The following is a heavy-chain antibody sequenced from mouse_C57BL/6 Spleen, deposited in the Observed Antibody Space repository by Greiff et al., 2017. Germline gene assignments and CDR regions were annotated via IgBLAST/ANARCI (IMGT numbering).Heavy chain of an antibody. J-gene: IGHJ2*01. CDR2: IYPGDGDT. V-gene: IGHV1-82*01. CDR3: ARSHHYY. CDR1: GYAFSSSW. Sequence: QVQLQQSGPELVKPGASVKISCKASGYAFSSSWMNWVKQRPGKGLEWIGRIYPGDGDTNYNGKFKGKATLTADKSSSTAYMQLSSLTSEDSAVYFCARSHHYYWGQGTTLTVSS. D-gene: IGHD1-2*01.